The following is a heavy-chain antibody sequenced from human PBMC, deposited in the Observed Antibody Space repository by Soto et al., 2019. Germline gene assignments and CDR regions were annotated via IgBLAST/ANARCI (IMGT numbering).Heavy chain of an antibody. D-gene: IGHD6-13*01. CDR2: IYWDDDK. Sequence: QITLKESGPTLVKPTQTLTLTCTFSGFSLSTSGVGVGWIRQPPGKALEWLALIYWDDDKRYSPSLKSRLTITRDTSKNQVVLTMTNMDPVDTATYYCAHILGSSWYGYYFDYWGQGTLVTVSS. J-gene: IGHJ4*02. CDR1: GFSLSTSGVG. V-gene: IGHV2-5*02. CDR3: AHILGSSWYGYYFDY.